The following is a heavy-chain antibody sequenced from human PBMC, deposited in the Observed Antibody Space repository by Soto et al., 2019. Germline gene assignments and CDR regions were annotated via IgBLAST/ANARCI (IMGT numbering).Heavy chain of an antibody. CDR3: AKGLGYYYDSSGYWIFDY. CDR1: GFTFSSYA. J-gene: IGHJ4*02. V-gene: IGHV3-23*01. CDR2: ISGSGGST. Sequence: GGSLRLSCAASGFTFSSYAMSWVRQAPGKGLEWVSAISGSGGSTYYADSVKGRFTISRDNSKNTLYLQMNSLRAEDTAVYYCAKGLGYYYDSSGYWIFDYWGQGTLVTVSS. D-gene: IGHD3-22*01.